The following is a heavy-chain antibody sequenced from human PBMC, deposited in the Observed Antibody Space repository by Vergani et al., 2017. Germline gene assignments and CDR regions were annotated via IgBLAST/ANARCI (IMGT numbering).Heavy chain of an antibody. CDR2: ISWNSGSI. CDR1: GFTFDDYA. J-gene: IGHJ4*02. V-gene: IGHV3-9*01. Sequence: EVQLVESGGGLVQPGRSLRLSCAASGFTFDDYAMHWVRQAPGKGLEWVSGISWNSGSIGYADSVKGRFTISRDNAKNSLYLQMNSLRAEDTALYYCAKDWRGYSSSLYYFDYWGQGTLVTVSS. D-gene: IGHD6-13*01. CDR3: AKDWRGYSSSLYYFDY.